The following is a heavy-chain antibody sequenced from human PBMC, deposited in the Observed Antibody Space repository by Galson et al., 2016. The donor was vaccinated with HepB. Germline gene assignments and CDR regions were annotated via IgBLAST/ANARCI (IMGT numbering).Heavy chain of an antibody. CDR2: VSGGEGRT. CDR3: AKRGDMYYYGMDV. V-gene: IGHV3-23*01. CDR1: GFTFSIYA. J-gene: IGHJ6*02. D-gene: IGHD2-21*02. Sequence: SLRLSCAASGFTFSIYAMDWVRQAPGKGLEWVSSVSGGEGRTLYADSVKGRFTISRDKSQDTLYLQMNGLRAEDTVVYYCAKRGDMYYYGMDVWGQGTTVTVSS.